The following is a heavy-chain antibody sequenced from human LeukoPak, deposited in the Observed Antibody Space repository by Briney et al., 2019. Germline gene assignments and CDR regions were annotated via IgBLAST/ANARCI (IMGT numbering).Heavy chain of an antibody. CDR2: IYCDGSKT. CDR1: GYTFTDYW. J-gene: IGHJ5*02. D-gene: IGHD7-27*01. CDR3: ARRAELGMRWFDP. Sequence: HGESLKISCEGSGYTFTDYWIGWVRQMPGKGLEWMGIIYCDGSKTIYSPSFQSQVTISVDKSINTAYLQWSSLKASDTAIYFCARRAELGMRWFDPWGQGTLVTVLS. V-gene: IGHV5-51*01.